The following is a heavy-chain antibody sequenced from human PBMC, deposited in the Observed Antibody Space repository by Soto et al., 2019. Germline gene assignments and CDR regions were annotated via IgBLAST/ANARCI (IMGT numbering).Heavy chain of an antibody. J-gene: IGHJ4*02. V-gene: IGHV4-34*01. D-gene: IGHD6-13*01. CDR1: GGSFSGYY. Sequence: QVQLQQWGAGLLKPSETLSLTCAVYGGSFSGYYWSWIRQPPGKGLEWIGEINHSGSTNYNPSLKSRVTISVHTSKNQFSLKLSSVTAADTAVYYCASNPGIAAAGEGDYWGQGTLVTVSS. CDR3: ASNPGIAAAGEGDY. CDR2: INHSGST.